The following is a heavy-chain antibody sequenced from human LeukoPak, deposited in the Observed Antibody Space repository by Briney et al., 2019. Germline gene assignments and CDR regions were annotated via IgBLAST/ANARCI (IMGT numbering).Heavy chain of an antibody. CDR3: ARDRDRGVATISGFGY. D-gene: IGHD5-12*01. CDR1: GDSISSGGYS. V-gene: IGHV4-61*08. J-gene: IGHJ4*02. CDR2: IYYSGST. Sequence: TSETLSLTCAVSGDSISSGGYSWSWIRQTPGKGLEWIGYIYYSGSTNYNPSLKSRVTISVDTSKNQFSLKLSSVTAADTAVYYCARDRDRGVATISGFGYWGQGTLVTVSS.